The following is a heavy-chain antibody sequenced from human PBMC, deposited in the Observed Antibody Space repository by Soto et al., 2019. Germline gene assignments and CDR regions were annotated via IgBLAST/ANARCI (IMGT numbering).Heavy chain of an antibody. CDR3: ALLGGSRWSYEY. D-gene: IGHD6-13*01. Sequence: QVQLVESGGGVVQPGRSLRLSCAASGFTFSSYGMHWVRQAPGKGLEWVAVISYDGSNKYYADSVKGRFTISRDNSKNTLFLKMNQLRAEDTAVYYCALLGGSRWSYEYWGQGTLVTVSS. J-gene: IGHJ4*02. CDR2: ISYDGSNK. V-gene: IGHV3-30*03. CDR1: GFTFSSYG.